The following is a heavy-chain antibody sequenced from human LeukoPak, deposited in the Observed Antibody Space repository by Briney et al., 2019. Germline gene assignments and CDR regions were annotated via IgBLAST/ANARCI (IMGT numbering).Heavy chain of an antibody. V-gene: IGHV3-30*18. Sequence: GGSLRLSCAASGFSFGSCGMHWIRQAPGKGLEWVAVISYDGSDTYYASSLKGRFTISRDNSKNTVFLQMNSLRAEDTAVYYCAKRRYSSVSIDYWGQGTLVTVSS. D-gene: IGHD6-19*01. J-gene: IGHJ4*02. CDR3: AKRRYSSVSIDY. CDR1: GFSFGSCG. CDR2: ISYDGSDT.